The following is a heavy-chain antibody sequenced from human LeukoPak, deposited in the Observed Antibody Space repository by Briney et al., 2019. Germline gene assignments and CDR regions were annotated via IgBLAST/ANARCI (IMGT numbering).Heavy chain of an antibody. D-gene: IGHD2-15*01. V-gene: IGHV4-39*07. Sequence: SETLSLTCTVSGGSISSSSYYWGWIRQPPGKGLEWIGSIYYSGSTYYNPSLKSRVTISVDTSKNQFSLKLSSVTAADTAVYYCARFCPGGGYCIDYWGQGTLVTVSS. CDR2: IYYSGST. CDR1: GGSISSSSYY. J-gene: IGHJ4*02. CDR3: ARFCPGGGYCIDY.